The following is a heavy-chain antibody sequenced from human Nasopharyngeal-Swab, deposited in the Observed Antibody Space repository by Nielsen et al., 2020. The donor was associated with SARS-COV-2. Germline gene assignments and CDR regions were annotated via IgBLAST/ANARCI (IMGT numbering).Heavy chain of an antibody. V-gene: IGHV4-59*01. CDR2: IYYSGST. J-gene: IGHJ6*02. CDR1: GGSISIYY. CDR3: ARGNYYYYGMDV. Sequence: SETLSLTCTVPGGSISIYYWSWIRQPPGKGLEWIGYIYYSGSTNYNPSLKSRVTISVDTSKNQFSLKLSSVTAADTAVYYCARGNYYYYGMDVWGQGTTVTVSS.